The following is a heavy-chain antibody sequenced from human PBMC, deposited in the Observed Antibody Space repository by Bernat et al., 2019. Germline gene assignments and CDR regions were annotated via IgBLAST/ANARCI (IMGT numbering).Heavy chain of an antibody. CDR3: ARGGLSKTSADQ. CDR2: INEGGSVE. D-gene: IGHD3/OR15-3a*01. J-gene: IGHJ5*02. CDR1: GFTFSNHW. Sequence: EVQLVESGGDWVQPGGSLRLSCVASGFTFSNHWMPWVRQAPGKGLEWVANINEGGSVEHYLGSVKGRFNISRDNAKNSLYLQMNNLRGEDTAVYYCARGGLSKTSADQWGQGTLVTVSS. V-gene: IGHV3-7*01.